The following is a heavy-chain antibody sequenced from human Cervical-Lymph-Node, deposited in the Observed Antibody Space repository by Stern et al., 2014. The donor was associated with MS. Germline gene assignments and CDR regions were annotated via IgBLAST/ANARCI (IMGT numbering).Heavy chain of an antibody. J-gene: IGHJ4*02. Sequence: VQLEESGGGLVKPGGSLRLSCAASGFTFSDYYMSWIRQAPGKGLEWVSYISSSSSYTNYADSVKGRFTISRDNAKNSLYLQMNSLRAEDTAVYYCARDVDTAMGAIDYWGQGTLVTVSS. CDR3: ARDVDTAMGAIDY. D-gene: IGHD5-18*01. CDR2: ISSSSSYT. V-gene: IGHV3-11*06. CDR1: GFTFSDYY.